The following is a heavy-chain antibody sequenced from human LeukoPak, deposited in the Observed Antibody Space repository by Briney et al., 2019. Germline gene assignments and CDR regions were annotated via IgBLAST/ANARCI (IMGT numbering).Heavy chain of an antibody. Sequence: GGSLRLSCAGSGFTVSSNYMSWVRQAPGKGLEGVSVIYSGGSTYYADSVKGRFTISRDNSKNTLYLQMNSLRAEDTAVYYCARVTRNDAFDIWGQGTMVTVSS. V-gene: IGHV3-66*01. CDR1: GFTVSSNY. CDR2: IYSGGST. CDR3: ARVTRNDAFDI. J-gene: IGHJ3*02. D-gene: IGHD1-14*01.